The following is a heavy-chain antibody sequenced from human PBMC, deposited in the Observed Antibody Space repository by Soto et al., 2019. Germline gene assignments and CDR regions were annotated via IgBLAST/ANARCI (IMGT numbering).Heavy chain of an antibody. CDR2: IYYSGNT. Sequence: SETLSLTCTVSGGSISSSGYYWGWFLAPPGQGLKWFGSIYYSGNTYYNTSLRSRVTIYVDTSKHKFSLKLSSVNDADKAVYYCAGPSIAVAGTLDYWGQRNLVTVSS. V-gene: IGHV4-39*01. J-gene: IGHJ4*02. D-gene: IGHD6-19*01. CDR1: GGSISSSGYY. CDR3: AGPSIAVAGTLDY.